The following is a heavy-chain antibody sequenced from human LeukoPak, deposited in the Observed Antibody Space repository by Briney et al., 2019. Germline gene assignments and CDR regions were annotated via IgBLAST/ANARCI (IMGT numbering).Heavy chain of an antibody. D-gene: IGHD3-22*01. CDR3: ARDPYYYDSSGYYEVNHGGAFDI. J-gene: IGHJ3*02. V-gene: IGHV4-31*03. CDR1: GGSISSGGYY. CDR2: IYYSGST. Sequence: SETLSLTCTVSGGSISSGGYYWSWIRQHPGKGLEWIGYIYYSGSTYYNPSLKSRVTISVYTSKNQFSLKLSSVTAADTAVYYCARDPYYYDSSGYYEVNHGGAFDIWGQGTMVTVSS.